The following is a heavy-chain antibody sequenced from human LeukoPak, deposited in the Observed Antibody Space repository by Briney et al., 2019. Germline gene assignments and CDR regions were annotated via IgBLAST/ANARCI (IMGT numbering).Heavy chain of an antibody. CDR2: IYYSGST. CDR1: GGSISSYY. Sequence: SETLSLTCTVSGGSISSYYWSWIRQPPGKGLEWIGYIYYSGSTNYNPSLKSRVTISVDTSKNQFSLKLSSVTAADTAVYYCARTASSGYYDYWGQGTLVTVSS. V-gene: IGHV4-59*12. CDR3: ARTASSGYYDY. D-gene: IGHD3-22*01. J-gene: IGHJ4*02.